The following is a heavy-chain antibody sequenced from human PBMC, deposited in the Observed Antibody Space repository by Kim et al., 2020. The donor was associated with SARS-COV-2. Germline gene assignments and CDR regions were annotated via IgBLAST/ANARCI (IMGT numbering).Heavy chain of an antibody. CDR3: ARDPALDYYGSGSPYY. CDR2: ISSSSSYI. J-gene: IGHJ4*02. V-gene: IGHV3-21*01. CDR1: GFTFSSYS. D-gene: IGHD3-10*01. Sequence: GGSLRLSCAASGFTFSSYSMNWVRQAPGKGLEWVSSISSSSSYIYYADSVKGRFTISRDNAKNSLYLQMNSLRAEDTAVYYCARDPALDYYGSGSPYYWGQGTLVTVSS.